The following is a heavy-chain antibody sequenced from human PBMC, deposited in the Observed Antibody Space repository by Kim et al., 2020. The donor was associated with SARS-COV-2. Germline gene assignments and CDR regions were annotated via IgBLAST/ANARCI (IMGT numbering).Heavy chain of an antibody. J-gene: IGHJ4*02. Sequence: SVKGRFTISRENVKNSLYLQMNSLTGGDTAVYYCARLFKEYSGYPFYFDYWGQGALVTVSS. CDR3: ARLFKEYSGYPFYFDY. V-gene: IGHV3-13*01. D-gene: IGHD5-12*01.